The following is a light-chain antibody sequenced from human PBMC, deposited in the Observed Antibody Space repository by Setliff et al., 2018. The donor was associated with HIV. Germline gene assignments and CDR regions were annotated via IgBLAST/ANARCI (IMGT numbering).Light chain of an antibody. CDR3: TSYTVNNTPV. J-gene: IGLJ1*01. CDR2: DAT. V-gene: IGLV2-14*03. Sequence: QSVLTQPASVIGSPGQSITISCNGTSSDIGGYNYVSWYQQHPDTVPKLIIYDATNRPSGISDRFSGSKSADAASLTISGLQTEDEADYYCTSYTVNNTPVFGTGTKV. CDR1: SSDIGGYNY.